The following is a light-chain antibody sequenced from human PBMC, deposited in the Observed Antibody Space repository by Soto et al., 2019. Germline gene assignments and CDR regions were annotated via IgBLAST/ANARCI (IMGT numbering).Light chain of an antibody. Sequence: DILMTQSPATLSVSTGERVTLSCRASQSVTSNLAWYQQKPGQAPRLLIYGASSRATGIPDRFSGSGSGTDFTLTISRLEPEDFAVYYCQQYGSSPPITFGQGTRLEIK. CDR1: QSVTSN. CDR3: QQYGSSPPIT. CDR2: GAS. V-gene: IGKV3-20*01. J-gene: IGKJ5*01.